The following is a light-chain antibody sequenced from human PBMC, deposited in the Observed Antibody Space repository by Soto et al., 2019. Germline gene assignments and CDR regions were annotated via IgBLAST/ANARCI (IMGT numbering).Light chain of an antibody. J-gene: IGKJ1*01. CDR1: QTVSNTY. V-gene: IGKV3-20*01. CDR3: QQFRGLWT. CDR2: GAS. Sequence: EIVLTQSPGTLSLSPGERATLSCRASQTVSNTYLAWYQQKPGQAPRLLIYGASSRATGIPDRFSGSGSGTDFTLTISRLEPEGFAVYYCQQFRGLWTFGPGTKVEIK.